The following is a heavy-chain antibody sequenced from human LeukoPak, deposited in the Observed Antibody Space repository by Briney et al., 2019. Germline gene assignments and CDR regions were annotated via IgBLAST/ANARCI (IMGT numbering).Heavy chain of an antibody. CDR1: GFTFSDYG. CDR2: VRNDGSNE. V-gene: IGHV3-30*02. Sequence: PGGSLRLSCAAAGFTFSDYGMHWVRQAPGKGLEGVAFVRNDGSNEYYPDSVKGRFTISRDNSRNTLYLQMNSLRAEDTAVYYCAKGGSSSHNWFDPWGQGTLVTVSS. J-gene: IGHJ5*02. CDR3: AKGGSSSHNWFDP. D-gene: IGHD6-13*01.